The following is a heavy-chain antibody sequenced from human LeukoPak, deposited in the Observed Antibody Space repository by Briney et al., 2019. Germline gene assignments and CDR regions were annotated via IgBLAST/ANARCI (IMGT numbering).Heavy chain of an antibody. V-gene: IGHV3-48*01. J-gene: IGHJ4*02. CDR2: ISSISNTI. Sequence: GGSLRLSCAASGFTFSNYNMNWVRQAPGKGLEWISYISSISNTIYYADSVKGRFTISTDSAKNSLYLQMNSLRAEDTAVYYCARDGRFGLPHDYWGQGTLVTVSS. CDR3: ARDGRFGLPHDY. CDR1: GFTFSNYN. D-gene: IGHD3-10*01.